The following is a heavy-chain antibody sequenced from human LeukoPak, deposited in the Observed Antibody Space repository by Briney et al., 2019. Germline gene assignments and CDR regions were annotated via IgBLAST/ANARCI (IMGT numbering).Heavy chain of an antibody. CDR1: GYTLTELS. Sequence: ASVKVSCKVSGYTLTELSMHWVRQAPGKGLEWMGGFDPEDGETIYEQKFQGRVTMTEDTSTDTAYMELSSLRSEDTAVYYCATVGIVATILWSRWFDPWGQGTLVTVSS. J-gene: IGHJ5*02. V-gene: IGHV1-24*01. D-gene: IGHD5-12*01. CDR3: ATVGIVATILWSRWFDP. CDR2: FDPEDGET.